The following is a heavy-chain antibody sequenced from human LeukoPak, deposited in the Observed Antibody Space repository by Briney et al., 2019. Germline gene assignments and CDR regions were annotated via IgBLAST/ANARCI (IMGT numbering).Heavy chain of an antibody. CDR3: ARWSSGWYSFDY. CDR1: GASISSYY. J-gene: IGHJ4*02. CDR2: TSYNGST. Sequence: SETLSLTCTVSGASISSYYWNWIRQPPGKGLEWIGYTSYNGSTNYNPSLKSRVTISVDTSKNQLSLRLSSVTAADTAVYYCARWSSGWYSFDYWGQGTLVTVSS. D-gene: IGHD6-13*01. V-gene: IGHV4-59*01.